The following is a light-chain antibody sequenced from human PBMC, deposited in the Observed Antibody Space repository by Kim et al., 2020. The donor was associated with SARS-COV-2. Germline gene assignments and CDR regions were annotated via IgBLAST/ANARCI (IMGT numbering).Light chain of an antibody. CDR2: DAS. J-gene: IGKJ5*01. CDR3: QQRSNWPPT. CDR1: QSISNL. V-gene: IGKV3-11*01. Sequence: LSPGEGATRSCRASQSISNLLAWYQQKPGQAPRLLIYDASNRAAGIPARFSGSGAGTDFTLTISSLEPEDFAIYYCQQRSNWPPTFGQGTRLEIK.